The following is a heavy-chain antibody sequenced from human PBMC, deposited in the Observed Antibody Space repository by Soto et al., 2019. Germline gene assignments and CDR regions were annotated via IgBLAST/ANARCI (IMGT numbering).Heavy chain of an antibody. CDR2: IYYSGST. CDR3: ARAEVGIYYFDY. Sequence: QVQLQESGPGLVKPSETLSLTCTVSGGSVSSGSYYWSWIRQPPGKGLEWIGYIYYSGSTNYNPSLKSRVTISVDTSKNQFSLKRSSVTAADTAVYYCARAEVGIYYFDYWGQGTLVTVSS. J-gene: IGHJ4*02. D-gene: IGHD3-3*02. CDR1: GGSVSSGSYY. V-gene: IGHV4-61*01.